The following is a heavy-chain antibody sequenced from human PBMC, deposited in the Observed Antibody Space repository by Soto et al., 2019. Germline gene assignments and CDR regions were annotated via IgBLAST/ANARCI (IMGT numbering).Heavy chain of an antibody. CDR3: AKVRGRCSSTSCYRFDY. V-gene: IGHV3-23*01. J-gene: IGHJ4*02. D-gene: IGHD2-2*01. Sequence: EVQLLESGGGLVQPGGSLRLSCAASGFTFSSYAMSWVRQAPGKGLEWVSAISGSGGSTYYADSVKGRFTISRDNSKNTLYLQMNSLRAEDTAVYYCAKVRGRCSSTSCYRFDYWGQGTLVNVSS. CDR1: GFTFSSYA. CDR2: ISGSGGST.